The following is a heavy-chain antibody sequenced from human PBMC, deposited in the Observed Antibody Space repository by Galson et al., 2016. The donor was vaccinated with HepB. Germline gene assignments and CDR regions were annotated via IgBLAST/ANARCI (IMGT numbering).Heavy chain of an antibody. CDR2: MSGSGGTI. CDR1: GFTFASYA. CDR3: AKSSKVVGARRCYYFDY. D-gene: IGHD1-26*01. V-gene: IGHV3-23*01. Sequence: SLRLSCAASGFTFASYAMSWVRQAPGKGLQWVSTMSGSGGTIFYADSVKGRFTISRDNSKNTLYLQMSNVRAEDKAVYYCAKSSKVVGARRCYYFDYWGQGTLV. J-gene: IGHJ4*02.